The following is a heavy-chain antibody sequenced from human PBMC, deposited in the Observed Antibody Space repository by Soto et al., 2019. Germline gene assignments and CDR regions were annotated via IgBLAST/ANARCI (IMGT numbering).Heavy chain of an antibody. Sequence: QMQLVESGGGVVQPGKSLRLSCAASGFTFTNYAMHWVRQAPGQGLEWVTLISFDGSNEYYAASVKGRFTISRDNSKNTLYLQMNSLRPEDTAIYYCVRDIWDSGCWGQGTLVTVSS. V-gene: IGHV3-30-3*01. CDR1: GFTFTNYA. CDR2: ISFDGSNE. J-gene: IGHJ4*02. CDR3: VRDIWDSGC. D-gene: IGHD6-19*01.